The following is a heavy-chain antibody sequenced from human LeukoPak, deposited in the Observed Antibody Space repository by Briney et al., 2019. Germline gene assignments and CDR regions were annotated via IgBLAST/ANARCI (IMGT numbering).Heavy chain of an antibody. D-gene: IGHD1-26*01. V-gene: IGHV3-11*03. CDR2: ISSGSSHT. CDR1: GFTFSDYY. J-gene: IGHJ4*02. CDR3: ARNTSGTHYSFDY. Sequence: PGGSLRLSCAASGFTFSDYYMSWIRHAPGKGLEWVSYISSGSSHTKYADSVKGRFTISRDSAKKSQYLQMNSLRDEDTAVYDCARNTSGTHYSFDYWGQGTLVTVSS.